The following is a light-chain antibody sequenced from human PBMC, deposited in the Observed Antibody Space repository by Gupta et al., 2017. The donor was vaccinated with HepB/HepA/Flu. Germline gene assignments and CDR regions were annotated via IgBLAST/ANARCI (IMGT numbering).Light chain of an antibody. CDR2: DVS. CDR1: SSNVGSDNY. CDR3: SSYTSISTLDVV. J-gene: IGLJ2*01. V-gene: IGLV2-14*03. Sequence: QSALTQPASVSGSPGQPITIAGTGTSSNVGSDNYDSGYQQHPGKAPKLMIFDVSYRPPGVANRCSGSKSGNTAAPTISGRQAEDEDDDYCSSYTSISTLDVVFGGGTKLTVL.